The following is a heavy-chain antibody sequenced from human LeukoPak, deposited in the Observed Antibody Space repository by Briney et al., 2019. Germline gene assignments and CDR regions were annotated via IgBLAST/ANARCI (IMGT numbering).Heavy chain of an antibody. V-gene: IGHV3-30*02. CDR2: IRSDGSNK. D-gene: IGHD3-22*01. Sequence: PGGSLRLSCAASGFTFSSYGMHWVRQAPGKGLEWVAFIRSDGSNKYYADSVKGRFTIFRDNSKNTLYLQMNSLRAEDTAVYYCAKDFSVYNYDSRVLDYWGQGTLVTVSS. CDR3: AKDFSVYNYDSRVLDY. J-gene: IGHJ4*02. CDR1: GFTFSSYG.